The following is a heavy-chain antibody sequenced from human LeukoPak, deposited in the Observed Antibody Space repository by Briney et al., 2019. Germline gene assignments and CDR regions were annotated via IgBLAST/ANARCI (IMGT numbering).Heavy chain of an antibody. Sequence: GESLKISCKGSGYSFTSYWIGWVRQMPGKGLEWMGIIDPGDSDTKYSPSFQGHVTISADKSISTAYLQWSSLKASDTAMYYCAGAGIAVAGNAEYFQHWGQGTLVTVSS. V-gene: IGHV5-51*01. D-gene: IGHD6-19*01. CDR2: IDPGDSDT. CDR1: GYSFTSYW. J-gene: IGHJ1*01. CDR3: AGAGIAVAGNAEYFQH.